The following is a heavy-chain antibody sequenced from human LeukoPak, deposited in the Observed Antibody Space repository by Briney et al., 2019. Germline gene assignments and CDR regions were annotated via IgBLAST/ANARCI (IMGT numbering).Heavy chain of an antibody. Sequence: QSGGSLRLSCAASGFTFSSYAMSWVRQAPGKGLEWVSAISGSGGSTYYADSVKGRFTISRDNSKNTLYLQMNSLRDEDTAVYYCASFGSGSNLDAFDIWGQGTMVTVST. CDR2: ISGSGGST. CDR3: ASFGSGSNLDAFDI. D-gene: IGHD3-10*01. J-gene: IGHJ3*02. V-gene: IGHV3-23*01. CDR1: GFTFSSYA.